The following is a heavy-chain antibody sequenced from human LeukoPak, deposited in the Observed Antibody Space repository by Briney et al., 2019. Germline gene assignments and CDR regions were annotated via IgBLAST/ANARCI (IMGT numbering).Heavy chain of an antibody. Sequence: PGGSLRLSCAASGFTFSSYAMSWVRQAPGKGLEWVSAISGSGGSTYYADSVKGRLTISRDNSKNTLYLQINSLRAEETAVYYGAKWGRYSSGWYTILWGQGTLVTVSS. CDR3: AKWGRYSSGWYTIL. D-gene: IGHD6-19*01. CDR2: ISGSGGST. V-gene: IGHV3-23*01. CDR1: GFTFSSYA. J-gene: IGHJ4*02.